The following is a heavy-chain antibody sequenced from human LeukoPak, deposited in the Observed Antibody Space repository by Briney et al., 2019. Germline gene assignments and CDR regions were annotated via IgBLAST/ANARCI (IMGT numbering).Heavy chain of an antibody. V-gene: IGHV3-23*01. D-gene: IGHD2-15*01. CDR2: ISGSGGST. J-gene: IGHJ4*02. Sequence: GGSLRLSCAASEFTFSSYAMGWVRQAPGKGLEWVSAISGSGGSTYYADSVKGRFTISRDNSKNTLYLQMNNLRAEDTAVYYCGKDGVRYCSGGSCPVDYWGQGTLVTVSS. CDR1: EFTFSSYA. CDR3: GKDGVRYCSGGSCPVDY.